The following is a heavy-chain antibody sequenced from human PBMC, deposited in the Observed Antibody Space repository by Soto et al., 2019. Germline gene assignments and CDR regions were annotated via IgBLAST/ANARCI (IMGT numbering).Heavy chain of an antibody. Sequence: GGSLRLSCAASGFTFSSYGMHWVRQAPGKGLEWVAVIWYDGSNKYYADSVKGRFTISRDNSKNTLYLQMNSLRAEDTAVYYCARQGEKMVYVYYFDYWGQGTLVTVSS. V-gene: IGHV3-33*01. CDR1: GFTFSSYG. CDR3: ARQGEKMVYVYYFDY. J-gene: IGHJ4*02. D-gene: IGHD2-8*01. CDR2: IWYDGSNK.